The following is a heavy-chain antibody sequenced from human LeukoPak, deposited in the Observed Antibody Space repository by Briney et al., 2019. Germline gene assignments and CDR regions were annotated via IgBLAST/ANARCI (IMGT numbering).Heavy chain of an antibody. D-gene: IGHD4-11*01. J-gene: IGHJ6*03. CDR2: INSDGSST. CDR1: GFTFSSYW. Sequence: GGSLRLSCAASGFTFSSYWMDRDRQAPGKGLVWVSRINSDGSSTSYADSVKGRFTISRDNARNTLYLQMNSLRAEDTAVYYCASWGYSKGYYVDVWGKGTTVTVSS. CDR3: ASWGYSKGYYVDV. V-gene: IGHV3-74*01.